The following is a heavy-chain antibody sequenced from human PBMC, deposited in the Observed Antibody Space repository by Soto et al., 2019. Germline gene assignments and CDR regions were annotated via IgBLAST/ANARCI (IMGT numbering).Heavy chain of an antibody. CDR1: CGSISSGGYY. D-gene: IGHD1-1*01. CDR3: ARDSFRNDDSFDYYYGMDV. Sequence: SETVSLTCTVSCGSISSGGYYWSWIRQHPGKGLEWIGYIYYSGSTYYNPSLKSRVTISVDTSKNQFSLKLSSVTAADTAVYYCARDSFRNDDSFDYYYGMDVWGQGTTVTVSS. V-gene: IGHV4-31*03. J-gene: IGHJ6*02. CDR2: IYYSGST.